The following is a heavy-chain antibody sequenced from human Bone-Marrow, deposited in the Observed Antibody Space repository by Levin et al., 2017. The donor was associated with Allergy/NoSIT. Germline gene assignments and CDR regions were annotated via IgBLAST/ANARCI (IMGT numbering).Heavy chain of an antibody. Sequence: SQTLSLTCTVSGGSISTYYWSWIRQPPGKGLEWIGYVYYSGSTNYNPSLKSRVTMSVDTSKNHVSLKLSSVTAADPALYSCARHAGPIHLWLMDYWGQGTLVTVSS. CDR2: VYYSGST. V-gene: IGHV4-59*08. D-gene: IGHD5-18*01. CDR1: GGSISTYY. J-gene: IGHJ4*02. CDR3: ARHAGPIHLWLMDY.